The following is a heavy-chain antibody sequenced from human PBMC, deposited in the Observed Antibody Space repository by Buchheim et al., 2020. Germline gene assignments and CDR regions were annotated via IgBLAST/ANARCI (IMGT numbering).Heavy chain of an antibody. CDR2: ISTAGNT. J-gene: IGHJ5*02. Sequence: DVQLVESGGGLVQPGGSLRLSCAASGFIVSTNYMSWVRQAPGKGLEWVSLISTAGNTYYAASVKARFTIPRDTSKNMLYLQINSLRPEDTAVYYCARDRDDDTNYGWFDPWGQGTL. V-gene: IGHV3-66*02. CDR3: ARDRDDDTNYGWFDP. CDR1: GFIVSTNY. D-gene: IGHD4-11*01.